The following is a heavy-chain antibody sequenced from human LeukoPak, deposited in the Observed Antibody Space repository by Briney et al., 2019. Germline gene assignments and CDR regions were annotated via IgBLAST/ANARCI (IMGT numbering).Heavy chain of an antibody. CDR1: GFTFGSYG. Sequence: GGSLRLSCAASGFTFGSYGMHWVRQAPGKGLEWVAFIRYDGSNKYYAVSVKGRFTISRDNSKNTLWLQMNSLRAEDTAVYYCAKPGGYYDSSGYFDYWGQGTLVTVSS. D-gene: IGHD3-22*01. CDR3: AKPGGYYDSSGYFDY. CDR2: IRYDGSNK. J-gene: IGHJ4*02. V-gene: IGHV3-30*02.